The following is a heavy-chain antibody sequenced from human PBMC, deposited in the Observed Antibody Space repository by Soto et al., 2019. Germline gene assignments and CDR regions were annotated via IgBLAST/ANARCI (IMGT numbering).Heavy chain of an antibody. D-gene: IGHD6-13*01. CDR2: ISSATTTI. CDR3: ARGIAAAGPMIDD. J-gene: IGHJ4*02. V-gene: IGHV3-48*01. CDR1: GFTFSSYS. Sequence: GGSLRLSCAASGFTFSSYSMNWVRQAPGKGLEWVSYISSATTTIYYADSVKGRFTISRDNAKNSLYLQMNSLRADDTAVYYCARGIAAAGPMIDDWGQGTLVTVSS.